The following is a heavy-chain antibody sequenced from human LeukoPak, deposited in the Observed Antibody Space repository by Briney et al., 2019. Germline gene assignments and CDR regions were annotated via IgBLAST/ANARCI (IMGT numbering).Heavy chain of an antibody. V-gene: IGHV3-74*01. J-gene: IGHJ6*02. CDR2: INSDGSST. CDR1: GFTFSSYW. D-gene: IGHD3-22*01. Sequence: GGSLRLSCAASGFTFSSYWMHWVRQAPGKGLVWVSRINSDGSSTSYADSVKGRFTISSDNAKNTLYLQMNSLRAEDTAVYYCARAPPITMIVVVKYGMDVWGQGTTVTVSS. CDR3: ARAPPITMIVVVKYGMDV.